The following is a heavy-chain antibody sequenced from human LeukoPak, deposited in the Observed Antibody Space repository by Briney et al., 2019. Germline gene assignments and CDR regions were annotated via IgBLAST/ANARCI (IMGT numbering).Heavy chain of an antibody. CDR3: ARQKAGDGYKYGNYGALWNVDY. J-gene: IGHJ4*02. D-gene: IGHD5-24*01. Sequence: SQTLSLTCAVSGGSISSTTSYWGWIRQPPGKGLEWIGSIYYGGDTYYNPSLRSRVTIYVDTSKNQFSLKVTSVTAADASVYYCARQKAGDGYKYGNYGALWNVDYWGRGTLVTVSS. V-gene: IGHV4-39*01. CDR2: IYYGGDT. CDR1: GGSISSTTSY.